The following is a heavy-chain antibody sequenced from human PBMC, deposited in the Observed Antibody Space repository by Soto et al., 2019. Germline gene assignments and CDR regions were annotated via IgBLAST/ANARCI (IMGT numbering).Heavy chain of an antibody. D-gene: IGHD3-3*01. CDR3: ARVRVQLRGYYVMGWFDP. CDR1: GYTFTSYG. Sequence: QVQLVQSGAEVKKPGASVKVSYKASGYTFTSYGISWVRQAPGQGLEWMGWISAYNGNTNYAQKLQGRVTMTTDTSTSTAYMELRSLRSADTAVYYCARVRVQLRGYYVMGWFDPWGQGTLVTVSS. V-gene: IGHV1-18*01. J-gene: IGHJ5*02. CDR2: ISAYNGNT.